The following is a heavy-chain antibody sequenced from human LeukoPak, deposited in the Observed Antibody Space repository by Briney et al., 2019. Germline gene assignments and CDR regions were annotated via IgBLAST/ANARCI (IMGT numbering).Heavy chain of an antibody. CDR1: GFTFSSYG. CDR3: AKERYSGYDFDY. J-gene: IGHJ4*02. V-gene: IGHV3-30*02. CDR2: IRYDGSNK. D-gene: IGHD5-12*01. Sequence: GGSLRLSCAASGFTFSSYGMHWVRQAPGKGPEWVAFIRYDGSNKYYADSVKGRFTISRDNSKNTLYLQMNSLRAEDTAVYYCAKERYSGYDFDYWGQGTLVTVSS.